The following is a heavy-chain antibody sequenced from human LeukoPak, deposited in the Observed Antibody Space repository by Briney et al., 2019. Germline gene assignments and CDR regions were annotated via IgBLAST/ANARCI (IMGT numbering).Heavy chain of an antibody. V-gene: IGHV3-11*01. J-gene: IGHJ4*02. CDR2: ISSSGSTI. D-gene: IGHD1-7*01. CDR1: GFTFSDYY. CDR3: ASPLITGTTFDY. Sequence: GGSLRLSCAASGFTFSDYYMSWIRQAPGKGLEWVSYISSSGSTIYYADSVKGRFTISRDNAKNSLYLQMNSLTAEDTAVYYCASPLITGTTFDYWGQGTLVTVSS.